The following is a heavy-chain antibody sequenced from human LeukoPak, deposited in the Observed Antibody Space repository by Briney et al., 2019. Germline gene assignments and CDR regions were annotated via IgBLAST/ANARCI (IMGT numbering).Heavy chain of an antibody. CDR3: ARDQITYYYGSGSYYNVPGDY. V-gene: IGHV1-18*04. J-gene: IGHJ4*02. CDR2: ISAYNGIT. Sequence: ASVKVSCKASGYTFTSYGISWVRQAPGQGLEWMGWISAYNGITNYAQKLQGRVTMTTDTSTSTAYMELRSLRSDDTAVYYCARDQITYYYGSGSYYNVPGDYWGQGTLVTVSS. D-gene: IGHD3-10*01. CDR1: GYTFTSYG.